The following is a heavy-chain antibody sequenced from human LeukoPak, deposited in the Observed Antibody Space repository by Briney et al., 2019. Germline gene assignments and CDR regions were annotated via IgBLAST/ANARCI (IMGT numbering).Heavy chain of an antibody. J-gene: IGHJ4*02. CDR2: IYTSGST. Sequence: SQTLSLTCTVSGGSISSGSYYWSWIRQPAGKGLEWIGRIYTSGSTNYNPALKSRDTISPDTSKNQFSLKLTSVTAADTAVYYCAAMIGYFDYWGQGILVTVSS. D-gene: IGHD3-22*01. CDR1: GGSISSGSYY. V-gene: IGHV4-61*02. CDR3: AAMIGYFDY.